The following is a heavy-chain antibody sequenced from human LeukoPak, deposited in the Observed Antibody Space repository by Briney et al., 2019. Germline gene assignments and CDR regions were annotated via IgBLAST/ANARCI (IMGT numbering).Heavy chain of an antibody. D-gene: IGHD5-18*01. CDR1: GGSISSGGYY. J-gene: IGHJ3*02. CDR3: ARRIPERGYSYGSRDRAFDI. CDR2: IYYSGST. V-gene: IGHV4-61*08. Sequence: PSETLSLTCTVSGGSISSGGYYWSWIRQHPGKGLEWIGYIYYSGSTNYNPSLKSRVTISVDTSKNQFSLKLSSVTAADTAVYYCARRIPERGYSYGSRDRAFDIWGQGTMVTVSS.